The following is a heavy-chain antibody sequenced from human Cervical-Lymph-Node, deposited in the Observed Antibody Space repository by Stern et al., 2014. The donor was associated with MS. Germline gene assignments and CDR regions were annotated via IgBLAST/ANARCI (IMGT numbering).Heavy chain of an antibody. V-gene: IGHV2-5*02. CDR3: WGMATMYYFDY. CDR1: GFSLTTSGVG. CDR2: IYWDDDK. D-gene: IGHD5-24*01. J-gene: IGHJ4*02. Sequence: QITLKESGPTLVKPTQTLTLTCTFSGFSLTTSGVGVGWIRQPPGKALEWLALIYWDDDKRYSPSLKSRLTITKDTSKNQVVLTMTNMDPVDTATYYCWGMATMYYFDYWGQGTLVTVSS.